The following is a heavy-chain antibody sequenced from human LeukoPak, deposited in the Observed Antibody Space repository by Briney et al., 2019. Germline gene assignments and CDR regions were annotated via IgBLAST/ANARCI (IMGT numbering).Heavy chain of an antibody. CDR1: GGAIRSSSYY. J-gene: IGHJ3*02. Sequence: SETLSLTCTVSGGAIRSSSYYWGWLRQPPGKGLEWIGSMYYSGITYYNPSLKSRVTISVDTSKNQFSLKLSSVTAADTAVYYCARGFGRYLPPGNDAFDMWGLGTRVTVSS. CDR3: ARGFGRYLPPGNDAFDM. V-gene: IGHV4-39*01. CDR2: MYYSGIT. D-gene: IGHD3-9*01.